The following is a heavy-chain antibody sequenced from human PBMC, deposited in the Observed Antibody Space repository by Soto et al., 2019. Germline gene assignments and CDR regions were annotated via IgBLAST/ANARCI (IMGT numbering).Heavy chain of an antibody. CDR2: TNPSDGST. CDR1: GYSLTSYY. D-gene: IGHD3-10*02. CDR3: ARSYVTSRPIDF. J-gene: IGHJ4*02. V-gene: IGHV1-46*01. Sequence: QVQLVQSGAEVRKPGASVKVSCKASGYSLTSYYMHWVRQAPGQGLEWMGITNPSDGSTNYAQKFQGRVTMTSDTSKSTVYMEMSSLRSEDTAMYYCARSYVTSRPIDFWGQGTLVTVSS.